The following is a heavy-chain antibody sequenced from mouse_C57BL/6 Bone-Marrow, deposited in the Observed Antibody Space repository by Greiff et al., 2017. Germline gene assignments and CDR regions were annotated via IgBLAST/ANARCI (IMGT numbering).Heavy chain of an antibody. J-gene: IGHJ2*01. Sequence: QVQLQQPGAELVKPGASVKMSCKASGYTFTSYWITWVKQRPGQGLEWIGDIYPTSGRTNYNEKFKGKAILTVDTSSNTAYMQLSSLTSADSAVFDCARSGPLGRSFDYWGQGTTLTVSS. CDR1: GYTFTSYW. CDR2: IYPTSGRT. D-gene: IGHD4-1*01. V-gene: IGHV1-55*01. CDR3: ARSGPLGRSFDY.